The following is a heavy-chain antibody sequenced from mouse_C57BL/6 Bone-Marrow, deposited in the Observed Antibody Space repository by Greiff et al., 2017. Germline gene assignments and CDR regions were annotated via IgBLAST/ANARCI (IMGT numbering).Heavy chain of an antibody. D-gene: IGHD2-2*01. J-gene: IGHJ1*03. V-gene: IGHV1-64*01. CDR2: IHPNSGST. CDR1: GYTFTSYW. CDR3: AGGYPWYFDV. Sequence: VQLQESGAELVKPGASVKLSCKASGYTFTSYWMHWVKQRPGQGLEWIGMIHPNSGSTNYNEKFKSKATLTVDKSSSTAYMQLSSLTSEDSAVYCCAGGYPWYFDVWGTGTTVTVSS.